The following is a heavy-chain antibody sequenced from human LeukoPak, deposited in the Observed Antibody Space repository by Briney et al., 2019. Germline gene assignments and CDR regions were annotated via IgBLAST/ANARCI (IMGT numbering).Heavy chain of an antibody. CDR3: ARASVLRFLEFDY. CDR1: GFTFSSYW. J-gene: IGHJ4*02. CDR2: IKQDGSEK. V-gene: IGHV3-7*04. Sequence: GGSLRLSCAASGFTFSSYWMSWVRQAPGKGLEWVANIKQDGSEKYYVDSVKGRFTISRDNAKNSLYLQMNSLRAEDTAVYYCARASVLRFLEFDYWSQGTLVTVSS. D-gene: IGHD3-3*01.